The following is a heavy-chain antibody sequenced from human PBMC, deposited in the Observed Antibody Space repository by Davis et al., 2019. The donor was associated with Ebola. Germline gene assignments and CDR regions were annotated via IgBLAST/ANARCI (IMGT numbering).Heavy chain of an antibody. J-gene: IGHJ4*02. CDR1: GFTFSSYS. CDR3: AREGSLIDY. CDR2: IKQDGSEK. Sequence: GESLKISCAASGFTFSSYSMLWVRQAPGGGLEWVAYIKQDGSEKKYVDSVKGRFNISRDNAKNSLYLQMNSLRAEDTAVYYCAREGSLIDYWGQGTLVTVSS. V-gene: IGHV3-7*01.